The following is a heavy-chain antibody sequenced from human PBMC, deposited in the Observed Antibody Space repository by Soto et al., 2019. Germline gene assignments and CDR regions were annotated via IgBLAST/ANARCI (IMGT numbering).Heavy chain of an antibody. CDR1: GGSISSSSYY. V-gene: IGHV4-39*01. Sequence: SETLSLTCTVSGGSISSSSYYWGWIRQPPGKGLEWIGSIYYSGSTYYNPSLKSRVTISVDTSKNQFSMKVSSVTAADTAVYYCARLSVPAAILPDFDYWGQGTLVTVSS. CDR2: IYYSGST. CDR3: ARLSVPAAILPDFDY. J-gene: IGHJ4*02. D-gene: IGHD2-2*02.